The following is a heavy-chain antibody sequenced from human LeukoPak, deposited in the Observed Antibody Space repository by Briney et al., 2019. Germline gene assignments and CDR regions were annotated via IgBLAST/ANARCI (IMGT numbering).Heavy chain of an antibody. CDR2: IWYDGSNQ. D-gene: IGHD2-21*01. CDR3: ARDIASVRMDV. J-gene: IGHJ6*02. V-gene: IGHV3-33*01. CDR1: GFTFRNHG. Sequence: GGSLRLSCAASGFTFRNHGMHWVRQAPGQGLEWVAVIWYDGSNQYYADSVKGRFTISRDNSRNMLYLQVSSLRAEDTAVYYCARDIASVRMDVWGQGTTVIVSS.